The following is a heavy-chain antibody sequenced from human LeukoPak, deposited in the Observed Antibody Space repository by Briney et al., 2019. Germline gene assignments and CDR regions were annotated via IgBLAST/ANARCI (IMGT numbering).Heavy chain of an antibody. Sequence: GGSLRLSCAASGLTFSSYGMHWVRQAPGKGLEWVAVIWYDGSNKYYADSVKGRFTISRDNSKNTLYLQMNSLRAEDTAVYYCAKDGCSSTSCLHRGFDYWGQGTLVTVSS. CDR3: AKDGCSSTSCLHRGFDY. J-gene: IGHJ4*02. D-gene: IGHD2-2*01. CDR2: IWYDGSNK. V-gene: IGHV3-33*06. CDR1: GLTFSSYG.